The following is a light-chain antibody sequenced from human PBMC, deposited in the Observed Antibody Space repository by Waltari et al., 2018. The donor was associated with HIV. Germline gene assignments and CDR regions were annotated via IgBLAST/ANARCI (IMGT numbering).Light chain of an antibody. Sequence: SYELTQTPSVSVSPGQTARISCSRGALPKKYSSWYGQKPGQAPVLIIYKDIESPAGSPERISGSRSGTGVTLTISDGQAEDEGDYYCQSTDHDGTWVFGGGTKLTVL. CDR1: ALPKKY. CDR2: KDI. CDR3: QSTDHDGTWV. J-gene: IGLJ3*02. V-gene: IGLV3-25*03.